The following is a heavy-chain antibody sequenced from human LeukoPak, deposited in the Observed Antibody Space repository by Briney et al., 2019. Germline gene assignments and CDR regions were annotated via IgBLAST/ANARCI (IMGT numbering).Heavy chain of an antibody. CDR3: IRGGNWNGDFVY. Sequence: GGSLRLSCAASGFTFSGSAMHWVRQASGKGLEWVGRIRSKANSYATAYAASGKGRLSSARADSTNSTYLQMISVKNKDTDVYYCIRGGNWNGDFVYWGQGTLVAVSS. CDR1: GFTFSGSA. V-gene: IGHV3-73*01. CDR2: IRSKANSYAT. J-gene: IGHJ4*02. D-gene: IGHD1-20*01.